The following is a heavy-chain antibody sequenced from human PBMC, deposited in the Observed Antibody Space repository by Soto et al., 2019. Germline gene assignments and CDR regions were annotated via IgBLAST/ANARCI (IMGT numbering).Heavy chain of an antibody. J-gene: IGHJ5*01. CDR1: GFTFSNYW. V-gene: IGHV3-7*01. D-gene: IGHD5-12*01. CDR2: VKLDGSER. Sequence: GGSLRLSCEAYGFTFSNYWMGWVRQAPGKGLEWVANVKLDGSERYYVGSVKGRFTISRDNAKNSVYLQMNSLRAEDSAIYYCARDPIRRDGYVFDSWGQGALVTVSS. CDR3: ARDPIRRDGYVFDS.